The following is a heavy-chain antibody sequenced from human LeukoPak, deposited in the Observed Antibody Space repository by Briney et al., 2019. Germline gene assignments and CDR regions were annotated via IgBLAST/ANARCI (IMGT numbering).Heavy chain of an antibody. CDR3: PIPGPLPLGANYSSGMDV. CDR2: IYYSGST. CDR1: GGSISSGDYY. Sequence: SETLSLTCTVSGGSISSGDYYWSWIRQPPGKGLEWIGYIYYSGSTYYNPSLKSRVTISVDTSKNQFSLKLSSVTAADTAVYYCPIPGPLPLGANYSSGMDVGAQGPTVPVP. J-gene: IGHJ6*02. V-gene: IGHV4-30-4*01. D-gene: IGHD3-16*01.